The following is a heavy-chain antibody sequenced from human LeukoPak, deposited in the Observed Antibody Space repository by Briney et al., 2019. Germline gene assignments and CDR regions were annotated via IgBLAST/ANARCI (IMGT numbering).Heavy chain of an antibody. CDR3: ARDPGAYSSSPIDY. Sequence: GGSLRLSCAASGFTFSSYVMHWVRQAPGKGLEWVSSISSSSSYIYSADSVKGRFTISRDNARNSLYLRMNSLRAEDTAVYYCARDPGAYSSSPIDYWGQGTLVTVSS. CDR1: GFTFSSYV. V-gene: IGHV3-21*01. D-gene: IGHD6-6*01. J-gene: IGHJ4*02. CDR2: ISSSSSYI.